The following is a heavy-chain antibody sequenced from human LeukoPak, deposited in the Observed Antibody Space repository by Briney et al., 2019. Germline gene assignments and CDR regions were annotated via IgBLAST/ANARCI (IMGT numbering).Heavy chain of an antibody. Sequence: PGGSLRLSCAASGFIFSSYWMAWVRQAPGKGLEGVAHINEDGSEKNYVDSVKGRLTIYRDNAKNSLYVQMNRMRGEDTAVYYCARDAGYGYDRFDYWGQGTQVTVSS. CDR1: GFIFSSYW. D-gene: IGHD5-18*01. J-gene: IGHJ4*02. CDR3: ARDAGYGYDRFDY. CDR2: INEDGSEK. V-gene: IGHV3-7*01.